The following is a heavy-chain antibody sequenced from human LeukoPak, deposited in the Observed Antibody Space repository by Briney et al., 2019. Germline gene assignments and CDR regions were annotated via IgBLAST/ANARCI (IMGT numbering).Heavy chain of an antibody. CDR2: IYYSGST. D-gene: IGHD3-10*01. Sequence: SETLSLTCTVSGGSISSYYWSWIRQPPGKGLEWIGYIYYSGSTNYNPSLKSRVTISVDTSKNQFSLKLSSVTAADTAVYYCARDLRITMVRGAPQPAHYFGYWGQGTLVTVSS. CDR1: GGSISSYY. CDR3: ARDLRITMVRGAPQPAHYFGY. V-gene: IGHV4-59*01. J-gene: IGHJ4*02.